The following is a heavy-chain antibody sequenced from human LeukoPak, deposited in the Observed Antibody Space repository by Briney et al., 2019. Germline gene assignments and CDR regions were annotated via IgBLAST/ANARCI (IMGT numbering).Heavy chain of an antibody. Sequence: PGGSLRLSCAPSGFTFSTYAMSWVRQAPGKGLEWVSAICGSDGSRYYAHSVKGRFTISRDNSKNTLYLQMNSLRGEDTAVYYCAKGGSPSCYSSSGYWGQGTLVTVSS. CDR2: ICGSDGSR. D-gene: IGHD2-2*01. V-gene: IGHV3-23*01. J-gene: IGHJ4*02. CDR1: GFTFSTYA. CDR3: AKGGSPSCYSSSGY.